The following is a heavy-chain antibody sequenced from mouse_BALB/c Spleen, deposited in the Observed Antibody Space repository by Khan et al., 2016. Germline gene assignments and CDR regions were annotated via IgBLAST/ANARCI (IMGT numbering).Heavy chain of an antibody. V-gene: IGHV2-6-7*01. J-gene: IGHJ4*01. CDR3: ARLWGDY. Sequence: QVQLKQSGPGLVAPSQSLSITCTVSGFSLTGYGVNWVRQPPGKGLEWLGMIWGDGSTDYNSALKSRLSISKYNSKSQVYVKMNSLQTDDTARYYCARLWGDYWGQGTSVTVSS. CDR2: IWGDGST. D-gene: IGHD1-1*02. CDR1: GFSLTGYG.